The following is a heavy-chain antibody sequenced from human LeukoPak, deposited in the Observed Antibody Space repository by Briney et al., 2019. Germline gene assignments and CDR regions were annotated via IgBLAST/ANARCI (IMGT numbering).Heavy chain of an antibody. CDR2: INHSGST. V-gene: IGHV4-34*01. D-gene: IGHD6-13*01. Sequence: SETLSLTCAVYGGSFSGYYWSWIRQPPGKGLEWIGEINHSGSTNYNPSLKSRVTISVDTSKNQFSLKLSSVTAADTAVYYCASGGRRSSSWYRAGYWGQGALVTVSS. CDR1: GGSFSGYY. CDR3: ASGGRRSSSWYRAGY. J-gene: IGHJ4*02.